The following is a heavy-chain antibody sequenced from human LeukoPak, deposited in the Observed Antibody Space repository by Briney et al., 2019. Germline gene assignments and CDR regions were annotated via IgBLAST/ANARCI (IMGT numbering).Heavy chain of an antibody. J-gene: IGHJ4*02. Sequence: PSETLSLTCTVSGGSISSRSFYWGWIRQPPGKGLEWIGSIYYSGSIYYNPSLKSRLSMSVDTSKNQFSLNLNSVTAADTAVYYCAHLAKIAVAGTYFDYWGLGALVTVSS. D-gene: IGHD6-13*01. CDR3: AHLAKIAVAGTYFDY. CDR1: GGSISSRSFY. CDR2: IYYSGSI. V-gene: IGHV4-39*01.